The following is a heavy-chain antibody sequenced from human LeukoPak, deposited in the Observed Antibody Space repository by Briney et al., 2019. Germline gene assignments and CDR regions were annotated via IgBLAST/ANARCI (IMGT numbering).Heavy chain of an antibody. Sequence: PGGSLRLSCAASGFTVGNNQMTWVRQASGKGLEWVSLVYSVGTTRYPDSVKGRFTISRNNSKNTVYLQMNSLRAEDTAVYYCATGSPGIAAAAGARNYWGQGTLVTVSS. CDR3: ATGSPGIAAAAGARNY. CDR2: VYSVGTT. CDR1: GFTVGNNQ. V-gene: IGHV3-66*01. J-gene: IGHJ4*02. D-gene: IGHD6-25*01.